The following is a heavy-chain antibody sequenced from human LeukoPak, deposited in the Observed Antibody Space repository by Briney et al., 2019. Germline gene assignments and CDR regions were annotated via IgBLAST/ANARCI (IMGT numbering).Heavy chain of an antibody. CDR2: IWFDGINK. V-gene: IGHV3-33*08. J-gene: IGHJ3*02. D-gene: IGHD1-26*01. Sequence: GGFLRLSCAASGFTFSSYGMHWVRQAPGKGLEWVAVIWFDGINKYYADSVKGRFTISRDNSKNTLFLQMNSLRAEDTAVYYCATGATSGSEAFDIWGQGTMVTVSS. CDR1: GFTFSSYG. CDR3: ATGATSGSEAFDI.